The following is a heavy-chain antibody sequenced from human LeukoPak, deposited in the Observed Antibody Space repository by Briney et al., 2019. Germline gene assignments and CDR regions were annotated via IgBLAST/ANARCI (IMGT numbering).Heavy chain of an antibody. CDR1: GFTFSSYA. CDR3: ARDLMATTRMDV. J-gene: IGHJ6*02. D-gene: IGHD5-24*01. Sequence: GGSLRLSCAASGFTFSSYAMHWVRQAPGKGLEWVAVISYDGNNKYYADSVKGRFTISRDNSKNTLYLQMNSLRAEDTAVYYCARDLMATTRMDVWGQGTTVTVSS. CDR2: ISYDGNNK. V-gene: IGHV3-30-3*01.